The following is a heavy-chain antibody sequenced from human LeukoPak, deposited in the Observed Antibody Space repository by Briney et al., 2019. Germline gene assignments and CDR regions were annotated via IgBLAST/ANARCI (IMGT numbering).Heavy chain of an antibody. Sequence: PGGSLRLSCAASGFTFSAYWMHWVRQSPGKGLVWVSRINSDGSSTDYADSVKGRFTISRDIAKSTMYLQMNSLRAEDTAVYYCARVATTSSKWSLDNWGQGTLVTVSS. V-gene: IGHV3-74*01. CDR3: ARVATTSSKWSLDN. J-gene: IGHJ4*02. CDR2: INSDGSST. D-gene: IGHD2-2*01. CDR1: GFTFSAYW.